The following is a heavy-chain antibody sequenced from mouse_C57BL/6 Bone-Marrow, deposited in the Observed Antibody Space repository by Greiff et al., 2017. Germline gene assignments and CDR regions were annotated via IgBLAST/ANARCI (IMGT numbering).Heavy chain of an antibody. V-gene: IGHV8-12*01. CDR2: LSWDDDK. Sequence: QVQLKESGPGILQSSQSLSLTCSFSGFSLSTSGMGVSWLRHPSGKGLEWLAHLSWDDDKRYNPFLKSRLTISKDTSSNLVFLKITSVATAETATYYCARVYFYGSSSYYFDYWGQGTTLTVSS. D-gene: IGHD1-1*01. J-gene: IGHJ2*01. CDR3: ARVYFYGSSSYYFDY. CDR1: GFSLSTSGMG.